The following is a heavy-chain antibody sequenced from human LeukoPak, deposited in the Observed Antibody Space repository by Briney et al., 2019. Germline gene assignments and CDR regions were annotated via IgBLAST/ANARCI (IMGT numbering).Heavy chain of an antibody. D-gene: IGHD5-18*01. CDR3: ARGEYSYGLYYYYYYGMDV. V-gene: IGHV3-7*01. CDR2: IKQDGSEK. J-gene: IGHJ6*02. Sequence: GGSLRLSCAASGFTFSSYAMSWVRQAPGKGLEWVANIKQDGSEKYYVDSVKGRFTISRDNAKNSLYLQMNSLRAEDTAVYYCARGEYSYGLYYYYYYGMDVWGQGTTVTVSS. CDR1: GFTFSSYA.